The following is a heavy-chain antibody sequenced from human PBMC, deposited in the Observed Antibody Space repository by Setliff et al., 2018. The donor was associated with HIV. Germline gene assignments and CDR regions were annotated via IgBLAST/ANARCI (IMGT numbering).Heavy chain of an antibody. Sequence: ASVKVSCKASGYTFTTYGISWVRQAPGHGLEWMGWISPNFGHTNYARNFLGRVTMTIDTSTSRAYMELRSLRSDDTAMYFCARLGSGWSDSYYYAMDIWGQGTLVTVSS. J-gene: IGHJ6*02. CDR2: ISPNFGHT. D-gene: IGHD6-19*01. V-gene: IGHV1-18*01. CDR3: ARLGSGWSDSYYYAMDI. CDR1: GYTFTTYG.